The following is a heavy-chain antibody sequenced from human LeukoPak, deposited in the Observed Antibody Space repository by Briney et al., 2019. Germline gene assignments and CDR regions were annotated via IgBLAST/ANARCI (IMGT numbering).Heavy chain of an antibody. CDR2: ICGSGGRT. CDR3: AKRSGYYFDY. J-gene: IGHJ4*02. V-gene: IGHV3-23*01. CDR1: GFTFSDYA. Sequence: PGGSLRLSCAASGFTFSDYAMNWVPQAPGEGLEWVSDICGSGGRTYFADSVKGRFTISRDNSKNTLYLQMNRLRAEDTAVYYCAKRSGYYFDYWGQGTLVTVSS. D-gene: IGHD7-27*01.